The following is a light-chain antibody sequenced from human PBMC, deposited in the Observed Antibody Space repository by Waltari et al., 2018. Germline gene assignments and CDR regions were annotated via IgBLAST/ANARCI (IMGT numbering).Light chain of an antibody. CDR3: QQHYNWLALT. V-gene: IGKV3-11*01. J-gene: IGKJ4*01. Sequence: EIVLTQSPATLSLSPGERATLSCRASQNISSFLAWYQQKHGQSSRLLIYDAANRATGIPDRFSGSESGTDFTLTISSLEPEDFAVYFCQQHYNWLALTFGGGTTVEIK. CDR1: QNISSF. CDR2: DAA.